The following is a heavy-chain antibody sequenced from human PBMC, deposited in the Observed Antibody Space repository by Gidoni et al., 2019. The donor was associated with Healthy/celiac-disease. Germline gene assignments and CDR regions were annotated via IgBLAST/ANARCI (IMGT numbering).Heavy chain of an antibody. CDR2: INPSGGST. J-gene: IGHJ4*02. D-gene: IGHD3-16*01. V-gene: IGHV1-46*01. CDR1: GYTFTSYY. Sequence: QVQLVQSGAEAKQPGASVKVSCKAAGYTFTSYYMQWVRPAPGQGLEWMGIINPSGGSTSYAQKFQGRVTMTRDTSTSTVYMELSSLRSEDTAVYYCARAPGGYDYWGQGTLVTVSS. CDR3: ARAPGGYDY.